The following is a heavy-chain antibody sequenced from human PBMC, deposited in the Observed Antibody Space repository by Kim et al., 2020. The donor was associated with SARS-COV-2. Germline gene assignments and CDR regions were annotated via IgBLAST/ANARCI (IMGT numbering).Heavy chain of an antibody. CDR2: IYHSGST. CDR3: ARVQQLVRYLPGSFDY. V-gene: IGHV4-4*02. D-gene: IGHD6-13*01. Sequence: SETLSLTCAVSGGSISSSNWWSWVRQPPGKGLEWIGEIYHSGSTNYNPSLKSRVTISVDKSKNQFSLKLSSVTAADTSVYYCARVQQLVRYLPGSFDYWGQGTLVTVSS. CDR1: GGSISSSNW. J-gene: IGHJ4*02.